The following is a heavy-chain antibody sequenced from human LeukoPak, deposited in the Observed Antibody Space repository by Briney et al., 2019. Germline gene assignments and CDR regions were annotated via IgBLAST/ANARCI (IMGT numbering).Heavy chain of an antibody. CDR1: GFTFSSYW. CDR3: ARGGGLDV. V-gene: IGHV3-7*03. Sequence: GGSLRLSCAASGFTFSSYWMNWARQAPGKGLVWVASINHNGNVNYYVDSVKGRFTISRDNAKNSLYLQMSNLRAEDTAVYFCARGGGLDVWGQGATVTVSS. J-gene: IGHJ6*02. D-gene: IGHD3-16*01. CDR2: INHNGNVN.